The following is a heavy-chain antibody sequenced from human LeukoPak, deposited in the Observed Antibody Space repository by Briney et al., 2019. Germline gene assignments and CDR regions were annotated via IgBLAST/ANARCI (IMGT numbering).Heavy chain of an antibody. CDR2: IYSGTI. V-gene: IGHV3-66*03. D-gene: IGHD2-2*02. J-gene: IGHJ6*03. CDR3: ARVGAIGGYYYYYMDV. CDR1: GFTVSSNS. Sequence: GGSLRLSCTVSGFTVSSNSMSWVRQAPGKGLEWVSFIYSGTIHYSDSVKGRFTISRDNSKNTLYLQMGSLRAEDMAVYHCARVGAIGGYYYYYMDVWGKGTTVTISS.